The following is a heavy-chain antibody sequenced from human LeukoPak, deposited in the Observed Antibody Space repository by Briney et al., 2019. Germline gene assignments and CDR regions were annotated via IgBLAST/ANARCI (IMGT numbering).Heavy chain of an antibody. V-gene: IGHV3-23*01. D-gene: IGHD3-22*01. Sequence: PGGSLRLSCAASGFTFSSYAMSWVRQAPGKGLEWVSAISGSGGSTYYADSVKGRFTISRDNSKNTLYLQMNSLRAEDTAVYYCAKVPITMIVVVITITFDYWGQGTLVTVSS. J-gene: IGHJ4*02. CDR3: AKVPITMIVVVITITFDY. CDR1: GFTFSSYA. CDR2: ISGSGGST.